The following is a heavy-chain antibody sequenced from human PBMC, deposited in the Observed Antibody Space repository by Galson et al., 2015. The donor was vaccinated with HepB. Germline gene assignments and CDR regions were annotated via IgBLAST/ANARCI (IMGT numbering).Heavy chain of an antibody. J-gene: IGHJ4*02. CDR2: ISRSGVST. CDR3: AKDNDGSGRIIDY. Sequence: SLRLSCAASGFTFSIYAINWVRQAPGKGLEWVSAISRSGVSTYIDSVKGRFTISRDNSKNTLYLQMNSLRAEDTAVYYCAKDNDGSGRIIDYWGQGTLVTVSS. D-gene: IGHD3-10*01. CDR1: GFTFSIYA. V-gene: IGHV3-23*01.